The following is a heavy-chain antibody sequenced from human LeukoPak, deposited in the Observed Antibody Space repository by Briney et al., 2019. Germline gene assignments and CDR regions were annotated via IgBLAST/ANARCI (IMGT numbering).Heavy chain of an antibody. V-gene: IGHV3-48*01. CDR3: ARIDSSSWYYYYYMDV. Sequence: GGSLRLSCAASGFTFSSYSMNWVRQAPGKGLEWVSYISSSSSTIYYADSVKGRFTISRDNAKNSLYLQMNSLRAEDTAVYYCARIDSSSWYYYYYMDVWGKGTTVTVSS. D-gene: IGHD6-13*01. J-gene: IGHJ6*03. CDR1: GFTFSSYS. CDR2: ISSSSSTI.